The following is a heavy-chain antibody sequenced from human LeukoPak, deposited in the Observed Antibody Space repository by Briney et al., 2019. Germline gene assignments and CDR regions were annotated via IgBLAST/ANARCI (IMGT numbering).Heavy chain of an antibody. CDR2: ISSSSSYI. CDR3: ARTTIFSYAAWYYYYMDV. J-gene: IGHJ6*03. CDR1: GFTFSSYS. V-gene: IGHV3-21*01. Sequence: GGSLRLSCAASGFTFSSYSMNWVRQAPGKGPEWVSSISSSSSYIYYADSVKGRFTISRDNAKNSLYLQMNSLRAEDTAVYYCARTTIFSYAAWYYYYMDVWGKGTTVTVSS. D-gene: IGHD3-3*01.